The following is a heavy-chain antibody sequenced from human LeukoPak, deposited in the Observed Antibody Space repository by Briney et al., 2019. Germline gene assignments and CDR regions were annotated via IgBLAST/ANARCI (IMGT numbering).Heavy chain of an antibody. J-gene: IGHJ4*02. D-gene: IGHD3-22*01. CDR2: IYYSGST. Sequence: SQTLSHTCTVSGGSISSGDYYWSWIRQPPGKGLEWIGYIYYSGSTYYNPSLKSRVTISVDTSKNQFSLKLSSVTAADTAVYYCARGIRNLGYDSSGYPDYWGQGTLVTVSS. V-gene: IGHV4-30-4*08. CDR3: ARGIRNLGYDSSGYPDY. CDR1: GGSISSGDYY.